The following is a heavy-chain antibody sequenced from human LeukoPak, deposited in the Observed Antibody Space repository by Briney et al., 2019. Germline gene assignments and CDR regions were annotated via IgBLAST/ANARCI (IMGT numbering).Heavy chain of an antibody. V-gene: IGHV1-18*01. D-gene: IGHD7-27*01. CDR2: MSTDNGET. CDR3: ARETGDAKYYYYGMDV. CDR1: GYSFISYG. Sequence: AAGKVSCKAAGYSFISYGISWVGQARGQGLEWMGWMSTDNGETKYAQKFQGRVTMTTDTSTTTAYMELRSLRSDDTAVYYCARETGDAKYYYYGMDVWGQGTTVTVSS. J-gene: IGHJ6*02.